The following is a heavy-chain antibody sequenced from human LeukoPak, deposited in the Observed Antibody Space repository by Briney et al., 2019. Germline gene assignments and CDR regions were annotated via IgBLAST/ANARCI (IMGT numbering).Heavy chain of an antibody. CDR3: ARGGHIAIPPYGFDY. CDR2: INYSGAT. J-gene: IGHJ4*02. CDR1: GVSIRSNY. D-gene: IGHD4-17*01. V-gene: IGHV4-59*01. Sequence: SETLFLTCTVSGVSIRSNYWSWVRRPPGKGLEWIANINYSGATYYNPSLRSRVTISIDTSKSQFSLKLTSVTVADTAVYYCARGGHIAIPPYGFDYWGQGALVTVS.